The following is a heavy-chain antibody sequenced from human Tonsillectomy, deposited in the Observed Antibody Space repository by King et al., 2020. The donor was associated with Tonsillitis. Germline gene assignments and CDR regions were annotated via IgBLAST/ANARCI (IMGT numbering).Heavy chain of an antibody. Sequence: VQLVESGGGLVQPGGSLRLSCAASGFTFSSYAMRWVRQAPGKGLEWVSVISGSGGSTYYADSVKGRFTISRDNPKNTLYLQMNSLRAEDTALYYCAKGSGRYQVPSLSFDYWGQGTLVTVSS. V-gene: IGHV3-23*04. D-gene: IGHD1-26*01. CDR3: AKGSGRYQVPSLSFDY. CDR2: ISGSGGST. CDR1: GFTFSSYA. J-gene: IGHJ4*02.